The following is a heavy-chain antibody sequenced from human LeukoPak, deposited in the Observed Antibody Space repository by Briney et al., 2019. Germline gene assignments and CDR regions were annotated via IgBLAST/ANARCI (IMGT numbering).Heavy chain of an antibody. Sequence: PGGSLRLSCVGSGFTFNSYGMHWVRQAPGKGLQWVAAITYDGSTRYHADSVKGRFTISRDNSKNTLYLQMNSLRAEDTAVYYCAKDIRVLRVTSPLFDYWGQGTLVTVSS. CDR2: ITYDGSTR. V-gene: IGHV3-30*18. CDR3: AKDIRVLRVTSPLFDY. J-gene: IGHJ4*02. CDR1: GFTFNSYG. D-gene: IGHD2-21*02.